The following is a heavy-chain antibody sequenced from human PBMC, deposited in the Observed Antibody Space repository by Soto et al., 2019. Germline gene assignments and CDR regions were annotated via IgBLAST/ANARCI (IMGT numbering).Heavy chain of an antibody. CDR1: GFTFTSYW. Sequence: PGESLKISCKGSGFTFTSYWISWVRQMPGKGLEWMGRIDPSDSYTNYNPSLRGRVTISVDKSNIQFSLKMRYLTAADTAVYYCATLPPRIEVTVLPIPTWGQGTLVTVSS. CDR2: IDPSDSYT. J-gene: IGHJ5*02. CDR3: ATLPPRIEVTVLPIPT. V-gene: IGHV5-10-1*01. D-gene: IGHD2-2*02.